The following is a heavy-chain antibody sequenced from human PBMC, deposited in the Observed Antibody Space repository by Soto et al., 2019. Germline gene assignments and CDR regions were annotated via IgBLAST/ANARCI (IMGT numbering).Heavy chain of an antibody. Sequence: PSETLSLTCSVSGDSISNLDYFWAWIRQPPGQALEYIGYIYKSATTYYNPSFESRVAISVDTSKSQFSLNVTSVTAADTAVYFCARGRYCLTGRCFPNWFDSWGQGPLVTVS. CDR3: ARGRYCLTGRCFPNWFDS. D-gene: IGHD7-27*01. J-gene: IGHJ5*01. CDR1: GDSISNLDYF. V-gene: IGHV4-30-4*01. CDR2: IYKSATT.